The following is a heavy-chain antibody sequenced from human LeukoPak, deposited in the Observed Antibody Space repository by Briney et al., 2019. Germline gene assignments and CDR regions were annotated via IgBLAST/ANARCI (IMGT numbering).Heavy chain of an antibody. J-gene: IGHJ5*02. V-gene: IGHV3-7*01. CDR1: GFTFSSYW. Sequence: GGSLRLSCAASGFTFSSYWMSWVRQAPGKGLEWVANIKQDGSEKYYVDSVKGRFTISRDNAKNSLYLQMNSLRAEDTAVYYCARDRFVVGAPDGGPWGQGTLVTVSS. CDR3: ARDRFVVGAPDGGP. D-gene: IGHD1-26*01. CDR2: IKQDGSEK.